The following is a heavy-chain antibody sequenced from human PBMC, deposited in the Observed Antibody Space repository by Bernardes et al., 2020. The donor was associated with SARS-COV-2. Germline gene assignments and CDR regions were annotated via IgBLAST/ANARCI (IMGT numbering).Heavy chain of an antibody. CDR1: GFKFSGSA. CDR2: IRSKPKGYAT. CDR3: TGDYLY. J-gene: IGHJ4*02. V-gene: IGHV3-73*01. Sequence: GGSLRVSCAASGFKFSGSAIQWVRQPSGKGLEWIGRIRSKPKGYATTYAASLKGRFVISRDDSRNTAYLQIHSLKIEDTAVYYCTGDYLYWDQGTLVSVSS. D-gene: IGHD4-17*01.